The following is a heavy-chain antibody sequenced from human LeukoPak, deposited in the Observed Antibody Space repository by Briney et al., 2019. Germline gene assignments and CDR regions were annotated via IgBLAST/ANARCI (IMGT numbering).Heavy chain of an antibody. CDR1: GFTFGSYA. V-gene: IGHV3-23*01. Sequence: GGSLRLSCEASGFTFGSYAMHWVRQAPGKGLEWVAGIFGSGGSPHYADSVRGRFTISRDNSKNTVYLQINSLRADDTAVYYCGKTTTGCSSGQKPAWLVDSWGQGTLVTVSS. CDR2: IFGSGGSP. CDR3: GKTTTGCSSGQKPAWLVDS. D-gene: IGHD6-19*01. J-gene: IGHJ4*02.